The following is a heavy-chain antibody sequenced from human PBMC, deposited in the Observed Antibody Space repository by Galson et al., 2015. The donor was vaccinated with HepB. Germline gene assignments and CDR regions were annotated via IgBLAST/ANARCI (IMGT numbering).Heavy chain of an antibody. CDR2: IIPIFGTA. D-gene: IGHD6-13*01. V-gene: IGHV1-69*13. J-gene: IGHJ6*02. CDR1: GGTFSSYA. Sequence: SVKVSCKASGGTFSSYAISWVRQAPGQGLEWMGGIIPIFGTANYAQKFQGRVTITADESTSTAYMELSSLRSEDTAVYYCARERHSSSWYVGYYYGMDVWGQGTTVTVSS. CDR3: ARERHSSSWYVGYYYGMDV.